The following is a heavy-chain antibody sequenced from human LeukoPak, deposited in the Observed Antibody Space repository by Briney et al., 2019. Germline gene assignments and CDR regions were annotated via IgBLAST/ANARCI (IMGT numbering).Heavy chain of an antibody. CDR2: IDQDGSEK. Sequence: GGSLRLSCAASGFTFSRYWMSWVRQAPGKGLEWVANIDQDGSEKYYVDSVKGRFTISRDNAKNSLYLQMNSLRVEDTAVYYCARYYDGNGYQDCFDYWGQGTLVTVSS. D-gene: IGHD3-22*01. J-gene: IGHJ4*02. CDR3: ARYYDGNGYQDCFDY. V-gene: IGHV3-7*04. CDR1: GFTFSRYW.